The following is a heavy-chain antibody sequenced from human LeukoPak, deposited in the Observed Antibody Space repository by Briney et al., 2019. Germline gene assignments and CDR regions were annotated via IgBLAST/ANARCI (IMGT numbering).Heavy chain of an antibody. Sequence: PGGYLRLSCAASGFTFSSYAMSSFRQAPGKGPEWFSAISSSGGSTYYADSVKGRFTISRDNSKNTLYLLLNNLRSEDTAVYYCAKLKGSEGYCSITSCFADYGGQGHLVTVSS. D-gene: IGHD2-2*01. CDR2: ISSSGGST. CDR1: GFTFSSYA. V-gene: IGHV3-23*01. J-gene: IGHJ4*02. CDR3: AKLKGSEGYCSITSCFADY.